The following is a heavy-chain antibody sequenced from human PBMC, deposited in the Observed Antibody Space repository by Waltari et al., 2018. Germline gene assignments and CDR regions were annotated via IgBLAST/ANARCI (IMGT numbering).Heavy chain of an antibody. V-gene: IGHV1-2*06. J-gene: IGHJ4*02. CDR3: ARGEKRYNWNYEEP. Sequence: QVQLVQSGAEVKKPGASVKVSCKASGYTFTAYSIHWVRLAPGQGLEWMGRINPNNGDTNSAEKFHGRVAMTRDTSNTTAYLELSRLTSDDTAVYFCARGEKRYNWNYEEPWGQGTLVTVSS. D-gene: IGHD1-7*01. CDR1: GYTFTAYS. CDR2: INPNNGDT.